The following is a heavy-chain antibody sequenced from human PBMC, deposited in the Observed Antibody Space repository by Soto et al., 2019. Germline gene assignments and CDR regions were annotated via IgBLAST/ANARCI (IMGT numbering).Heavy chain of an antibody. Sequence: SGPTLVNPTQTLSLTCTFSGFSLSTSGMCVSWIRQPPGKALEWLARIDWDDDKYYSTSLKTRLTISKDTAKNQVVLTMTNMDPVDTATYYCARISAYYDILTGYWANYGMDVWGQGT. CDR1: GFSLSTSGMC. D-gene: IGHD3-9*01. CDR2: IDWDDDK. V-gene: IGHV2-70*11. J-gene: IGHJ6*02. CDR3: ARISAYYDILTGYWANYGMDV.